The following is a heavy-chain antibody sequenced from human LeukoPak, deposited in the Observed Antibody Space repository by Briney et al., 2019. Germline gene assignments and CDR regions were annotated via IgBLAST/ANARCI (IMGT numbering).Heavy chain of an antibody. CDR3: ARVLLRVAAASSDAFDI. CDR2: TSSSGSTI. V-gene: IGHV3-11*01. Sequence: GGSLRLSCAASGFTFSDYYMSWIRQAPGKGLEWVSYTSSSGSTIYYADSVKGRFTISRDNAKNSLYLQMNSLRAEDTAVYYCARVLLRVAAASSDAFDIWGQGTMVTVSS. CDR1: GFTFSDYY. D-gene: IGHD6-13*01. J-gene: IGHJ3*02.